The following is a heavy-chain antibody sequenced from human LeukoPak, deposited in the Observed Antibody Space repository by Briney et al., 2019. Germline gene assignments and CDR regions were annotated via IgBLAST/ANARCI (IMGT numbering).Heavy chain of an antibody. D-gene: IGHD6-13*01. V-gene: IGHV4-4*07. CDR1: GGSISSYY. Sequence: PSETLSLTCTVAGGSISSYYWSWIRQPAGKGLEWIGRIYTSGSSNYNPSIKSRVTMSVETSKNQFSLKLISVHDADPAVYYCARASSWRAFDIWGQGTMVTVSS. CDR3: ARASSWRAFDI. CDR2: IYTSGSS. J-gene: IGHJ3*02.